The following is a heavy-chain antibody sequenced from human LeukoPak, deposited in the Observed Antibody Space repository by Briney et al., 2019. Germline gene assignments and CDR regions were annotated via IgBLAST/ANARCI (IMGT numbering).Heavy chain of an antibody. Sequence: GRSLRLSCAASGFTFSSYAMHWVRQAPGKGLEWVAVISYDGSNTYYADSVKGRFTISRDNSKNTLYLQMNSLRAEDTAVYYCARGMNYYDSSGYYYVGYFDYWGQGTLVTVSS. CDR3: ARGMNYYDSSGYYYVGYFDY. D-gene: IGHD3-22*01. CDR1: GFTFSSYA. V-gene: IGHV3-30*04. CDR2: ISYDGSNT. J-gene: IGHJ4*02.